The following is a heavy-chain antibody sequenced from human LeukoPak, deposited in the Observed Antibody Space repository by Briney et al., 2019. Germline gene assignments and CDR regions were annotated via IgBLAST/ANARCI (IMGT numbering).Heavy chain of an antibody. D-gene: IGHD3-16*02. J-gene: IGHJ3*02. Sequence: PGGSLRLSCAASGFIFSSYAMTWVRQAPGRGLEWLSTISGSGTTTYYVDSVKGRFTVSRDNSKNTLYLQMNSLRAEDTALYYCAKDYRMIAFGGVIGIDAFDIWGQGTMVTVSS. CDR2: ISGSGTTT. V-gene: IGHV3-23*01. CDR1: GFIFSSYA. CDR3: AKDYRMIAFGGVIGIDAFDI.